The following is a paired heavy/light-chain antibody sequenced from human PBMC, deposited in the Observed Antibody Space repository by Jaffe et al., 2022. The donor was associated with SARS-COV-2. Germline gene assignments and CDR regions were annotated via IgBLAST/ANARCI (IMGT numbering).Light chain of an antibody. V-gene: IGLV1-51*01. CDR3: GTWDSSLSAEV. CDR2: DNN. CDR1: SSNIGNNY. J-gene: IGLJ3*02. Sequence: QSVLTQPPSVSAAPGQKVTISCSGSSSNIGNNYVSWYQQLPGTAPKLLIYDNNKRPSGIPDRFSGSKSGTSATLGITGLQTGDEADYYCGTWDSSLSAEVFGGGTKLTVL.
Heavy chain of an antibody. D-gene: IGHD5-18*01. V-gene: IGHV4-39*01. CDR1: GGSISSSSYY. J-gene: IGHJ4*02. CDR2: IYYSGST. Sequence: QLQLQESGPGLVKPSETLSLTCTVSGGSISSSSYYWGWIRQPPGKGLEWIGSIYYSGSTYYNPSLKSRVTISVDTSKNQFSLKLSSVTAADTAVYYCATPSSRVGYSYGSGGYDYWGQGTLVTVSS. CDR3: ATPSSRVGYSYGSGGYDY.